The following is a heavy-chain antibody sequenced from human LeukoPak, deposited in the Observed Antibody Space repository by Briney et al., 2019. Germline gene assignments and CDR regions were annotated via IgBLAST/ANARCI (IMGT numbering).Heavy chain of an antibody. CDR2: IYYSGST. CDR3: ARVPYGSGSYYNYGMDV. CDR1: GGSISSYY. V-gene: IGHV4-59*01. Sequence: PSETLSLTCTVSGGSISSYYWSWIRQPPGKGLEWIGYIYYSGSTNYNPSLKSRVTISVDTSKNQFSLKLSSVTAADTAVYYCARVPYGSGSYYNYGMDVWGQGTTVTVSS. J-gene: IGHJ6*02. D-gene: IGHD3-10*01.